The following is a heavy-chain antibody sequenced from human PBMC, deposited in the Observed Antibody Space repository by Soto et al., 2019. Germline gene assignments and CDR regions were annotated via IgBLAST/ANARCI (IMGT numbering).Heavy chain of an antibody. CDR3: ARDQDSSGFDI. V-gene: IGHV4-4*02. J-gene: IGHJ3*02. CDR2: IYHSGST. CDR1: GGFTSSSNW. Sequence: TLSPSCAVAGGFTSSSNWWSWVRQPPGKGLEGIGEIYHSGSTNYNPSLKSRVTISVDKSKNQFSLKLSSVTAADTAVYYCARDQDSSGFDIWGQGTMV. D-gene: IGHD3-22*01.